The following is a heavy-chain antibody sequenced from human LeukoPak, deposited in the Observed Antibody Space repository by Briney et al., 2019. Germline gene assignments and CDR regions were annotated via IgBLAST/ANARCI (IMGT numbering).Heavy chain of an antibody. CDR2: ISGSGGST. D-gene: IGHD2-2*02. CDR1: GFTFSSYA. V-gene: IGHV3-23*01. CDR3: AKVSALEVVVPAAIPDPYFDY. Sequence: GGSLRLSCAASGFTFSSYAMSWVRQAPGKGLEWVPAISGSGGSTYYADSVKGRFTISRDNSKNTLYLQMNSLRAEDTAVYYCAKVSALEVVVPAAIPDPYFDYWGQGTLVTVSS. J-gene: IGHJ4*02.